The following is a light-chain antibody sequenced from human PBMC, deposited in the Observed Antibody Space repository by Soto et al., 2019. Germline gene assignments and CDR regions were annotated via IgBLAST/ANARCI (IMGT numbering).Light chain of an antibody. Sequence: EIVMTQSPATLSVSPGERATLSCRASQSVSSNLAWYQQKPGQAPRLLIYGASTRATGIPARFSGSGSGTEFTLTSSSLQSEDFAVCYCQQYNNWSWTFGQGTKVEIK. CDR3: QQYNNWSWT. CDR2: GAS. V-gene: IGKV3-15*01. CDR1: QSVSSN. J-gene: IGKJ1*01.